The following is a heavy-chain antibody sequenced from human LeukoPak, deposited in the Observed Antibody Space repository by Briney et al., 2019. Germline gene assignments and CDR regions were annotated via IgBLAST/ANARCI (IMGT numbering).Heavy chain of an antibody. CDR2: IIPIFGTA. J-gene: IGHJ5*02. D-gene: IGHD2-2*01. V-gene: IGHV1-69*05. CDR3: ARTDIVVVPARNWFDP. CDR1: GGTFSSYA. Sequence: GASVNVSCKASGGTFSSYAISWVRQAPGQGLEWMGGIIPIFGTANYAQTFQGRVTITTDESTSTAYMELSSLRSEDTAVYYCARTDIVVVPARNWFDPWGQGTLVTVSS.